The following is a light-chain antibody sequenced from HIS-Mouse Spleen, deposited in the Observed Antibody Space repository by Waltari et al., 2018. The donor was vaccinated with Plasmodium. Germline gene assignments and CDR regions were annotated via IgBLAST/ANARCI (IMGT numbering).Light chain of an antibody. Sequence: EIVMTQSPATLSVSPGERSTLSSRPSQSVSSNLPWYQQKPGQAPRLLIYGASTRATGIPARFSGSGSGTEFTLTISSMQSEDFAVYYCQQYNNWPRGTFGQGTKVEIK. CDR3: QQYNNWPRGT. CDR1: QSVSSN. V-gene: IGKV3-15*01. CDR2: GAS. J-gene: IGKJ1*01.